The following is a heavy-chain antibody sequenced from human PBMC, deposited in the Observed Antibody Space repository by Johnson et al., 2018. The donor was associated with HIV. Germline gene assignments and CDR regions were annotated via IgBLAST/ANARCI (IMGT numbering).Heavy chain of an antibody. D-gene: IGHD3-22*01. V-gene: IGHV3-9*01. CDR1: GFTFDDYA. J-gene: IGHJ3*02. CDR2: ISWNSGSI. Sequence: VQLVESGGGLVQPGRSLRLSCAASGFTFDDYAMHWVRQAPGKGLEWVSGISWNSGSIGYVDSVKGRFTISRDNTKNSLYLQMNSLRIEDTALYYCAKDRQSSHYSPDYGFDIWGQGTMVTVSS. CDR3: AKDRQSSHYSPDYGFDI.